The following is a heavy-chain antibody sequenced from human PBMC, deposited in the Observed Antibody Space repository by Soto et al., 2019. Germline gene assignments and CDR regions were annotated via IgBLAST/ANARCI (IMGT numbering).Heavy chain of an antibody. CDR2: INHSGST. V-gene: IGHV4-34*01. CDR1: GGSFSGYY. D-gene: IGHD6-19*01. Sequence: SETLSLTCGVYGGSFSGYYWSWIRQPPGKGLEWIGEINHSGSTNYNPSLKSRVTISVDTSKNQFSLKLSSVTAADTAVYYCARRSNPSSIAVAGTLYNWFDPWGQGTLVTVSS. CDR3: ARRSNPSSIAVAGTLYNWFDP. J-gene: IGHJ5*02.